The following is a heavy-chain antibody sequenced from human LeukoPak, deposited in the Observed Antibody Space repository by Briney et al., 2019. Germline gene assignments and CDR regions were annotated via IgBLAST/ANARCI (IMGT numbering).Heavy chain of an antibody. CDR3: ARIAVENWFDP. Sequence: GGSLRLSCAASGFTLSSYAMHWVRQAPGKGLEWVAVISYDGSNKYYADSVKGRFTISRDNSKNTLYLQMNSLRAEDTAVYYCARIAVENWFDPWGQGTLVTVSS. V-gene: IGHV3-30-3*01. J-gene: IGHJ5*02. D-gene: IGHD6-19*01. CDR1: GFTLSSYA. CDR2: ISYDGSNK.